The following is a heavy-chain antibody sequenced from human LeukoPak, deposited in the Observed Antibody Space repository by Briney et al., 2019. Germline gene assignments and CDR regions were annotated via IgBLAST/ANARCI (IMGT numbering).Heavy chain of an antibody. CDR3: ARWDSLGSGVDC. V-gene: IGHV3-23*01. CDR2: ISGSGGST. Sequence: GGSLRLSCAASGFTFSSYAMSWVRQAPGKGLEWVSAISGSGGSTYYADSVKGRFTISRDNAKNSLYLQMNSLRDEDTAVYYCARWDSLGSGVDCWGQGTLVTVSS. CDR1: GFTFSSYA. J-gene: IGHJ4*02. D-gene: IGHD3-10*01.